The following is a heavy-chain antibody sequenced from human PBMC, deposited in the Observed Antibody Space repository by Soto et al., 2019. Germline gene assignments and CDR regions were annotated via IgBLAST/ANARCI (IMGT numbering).Heavy chain of an antibody. Sequence: ASVKVSCKASGYTFTSYGISWVRQAPGQGLEWMGWISAYNGNTNYAQKLQGRVTMTTDTSTSTAYMELRSLRSDDTAVYYCARLKNYYYDSSGYPDVFDIGGKGTMVPVSS. J-gene: IGHJ3*02. V-gene: IGHV1-18*01. CDR1: GYTFTSYG. CDR2: ISAYNGNT. D-gene: IGHD3-22*01. CDR3: ARLKNYYYDSSGYPDVFDI.